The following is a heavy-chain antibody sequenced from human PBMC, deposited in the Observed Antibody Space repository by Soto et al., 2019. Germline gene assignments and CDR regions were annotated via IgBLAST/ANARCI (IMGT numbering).Heavy chain of an antibody. CDR3: AKVHFSILSAYDV. V-gene: IGHV3-30*18. J-gene: IGHJ3*01. Sequence: PGGSLRLSCAASGFSFETHGMHWVRQAPGKGLEWVSLISYDGSNGYYADSVKGRFTISRDNTRNTLHLEMNSLTPEDTAIYYCAKVHFSILSAYDVWGQGTVVTVS. D-gene: IGHD2-15*01. CDR2: ISYDGSNG. CDR1: GFSFETHG.